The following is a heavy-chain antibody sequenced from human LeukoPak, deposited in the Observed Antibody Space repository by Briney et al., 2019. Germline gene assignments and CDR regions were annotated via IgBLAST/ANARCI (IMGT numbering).Heavy chain of an antibody. Sequence: PGGSLRLSCAASGFTFSSYEMNWVRQAPGKGLEWVSAISGSGGSTYYADSVKGRFTISRDNSKNTLYLQMNSLRAEDTAVYYCAKDPDGSGSYADYWGQGTLVTVSS. V-gene: IGHV3-23*01. CDR1: GFTFSSYE. J-gene: IGHJ4*02. CDR3: AKDPDGSGSYADY. CDR2: ISGSGGST. D-gene: IGHD3-10*01.